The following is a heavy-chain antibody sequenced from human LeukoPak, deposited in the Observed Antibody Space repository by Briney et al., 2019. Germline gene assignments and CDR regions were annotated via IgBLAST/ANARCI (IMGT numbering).Heavy chain of an antibody. CDR1: GYTFTSYD. D-gene: IGHD3-10*01. CDR3: ARDPLWFGELHYYFDY. Sequence: ASVKVSCKASGYTFTSYDMHWVRQAPGQRLEWMGWINAGNGNTKYSQKFQGRVTITRDTSASTAYMELSSPRSEDTAVYYCARDPLWFGELHYYFDYWGQGTLVTVSA. CDR2: INAGNGNT. J-gene: IGHJ4*02. V-gene: IGHV1-3*01.